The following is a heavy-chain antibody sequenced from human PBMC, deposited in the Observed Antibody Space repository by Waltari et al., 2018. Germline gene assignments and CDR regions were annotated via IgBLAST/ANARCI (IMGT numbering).Heavy chain of an antibody. J-gene: IGHJ4*02. CDR2: TTPVDSDT. Sequence: EVQLVQSGAEVKKPGESLKISCKGSGYSFTSYWSGWVRQMPRKGLEWMGLTTPVDSDTRDSQAFQGHGTISAEKAISTAYLQWSSLKASDTAMYYCARQGYYYDSSGYYHFDYWGQGTLVTVSS. V-gene: IGHV5-51*01. D-gene: IGHD3-22*01. CDR3: ARQGYYYDSSGYYHFDY. CDR1: GYSFTSYW.